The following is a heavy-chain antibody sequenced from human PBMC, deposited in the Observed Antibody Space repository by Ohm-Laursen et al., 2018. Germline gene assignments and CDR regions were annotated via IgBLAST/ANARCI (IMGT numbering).Heavy chain of an antibody. V-gene: IGHV1-8*02. J-gene: IGHJ2*01. CDR3: ARMGPQQPHWYFDL. CDR1: GYTFTGYY. Sequence: ASVKVSCKTSGYTFTGYYVHWVRQAPGQGLDWMGWINPNNGATDYAQKFQGRVTMTRNTSINTAYMELSSLRSEDTAVYYCARMGPQQPHWYFDLWGRGTLVTVSS. CDR2: INPNNGAT. D-gene: IGHD1/OR15-1a*01.